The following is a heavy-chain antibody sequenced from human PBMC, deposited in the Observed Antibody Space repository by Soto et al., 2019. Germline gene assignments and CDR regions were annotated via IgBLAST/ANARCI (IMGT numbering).Heavy chain of an antibody. CDR1: GFTFSSYW. CDR2: IWYDGSNK. Sequence: GGSLRLSCAASGFTFSSYWMSWVRQAPGKGLEWVAVIWYDGSNKYYADSVKGRFTISRDNAKNSLYLQMNSLRAEDTAVYYCARDRYSYYDFWSGSLPYYYYGMDVWGQGTTVTVSS. J-gene: IGHJ6*02. D-gene: IGHD3-3*01. CDR3: ARDRYSYYDFWSGSLPYYYYGMDV. V-gene: IGHV3-33*08.